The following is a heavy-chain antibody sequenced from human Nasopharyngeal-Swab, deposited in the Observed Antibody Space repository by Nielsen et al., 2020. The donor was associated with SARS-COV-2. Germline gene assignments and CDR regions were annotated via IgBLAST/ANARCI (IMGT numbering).Heavy chain of an antibody. CDR2: IKQDGSEK. Sequence: GESLKISCAASGFSFSSYWMSWVRQAPGKGLEWVANIKQDGSEKNYGDSVKGRFTISRDNAKNSLYLQMNSLRAEDTAIYYCARNLLEFIALDYWGQGTLVTVSS. V-gene: IGHV3-7*02. CDR3: ARNLLEFIALDY. J-gene: IGHJ4*02. CDR1: GFSFSSYW. D-gene: IGHD1-1*01.